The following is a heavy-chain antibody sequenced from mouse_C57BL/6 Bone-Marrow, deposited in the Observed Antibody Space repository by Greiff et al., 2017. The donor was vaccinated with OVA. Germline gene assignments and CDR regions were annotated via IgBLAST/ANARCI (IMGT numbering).Heavy chain of an antibody. CDR3: ARSTVITTKYFDV. CDR2: IWSGGST. J-gene: IGHJ1*03. D-gene: IGHD2-4*01. V-gene: IGHV2-2*02. Sequence: QVHVKQSGPGLVQPSQSLSITCTVSGFSLTSYGVHWVRQSPGKGLEWLGVIWSGGSTDYNAAFISKLSISKDNSKSQVFFKMNSLQANDTAIYYCARSTVITTKYFDVWGTGTTVTVSS. CDR1: GFSLTSYG.